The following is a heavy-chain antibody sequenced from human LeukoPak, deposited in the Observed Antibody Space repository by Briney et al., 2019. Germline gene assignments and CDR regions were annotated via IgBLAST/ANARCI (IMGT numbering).Heavy chain of an antibody. J-gene: IGHJ4*02. CDR3: AKDPRRYSRTGGYFEY. CDR1: GFTFSSYA. D-gene: IGHD6-13*01. CDR2: ISYDGSNK. V-gene: IGHV3-30*04. Sequence: GGSLRLSCAASGFTFSSYAMHWVRQAPGKGLEWVAVISYDGSNKYYADSVKGRFTISRDNSKNTLYLQVNSLRAEDTAVYYCAKDPRRYSRTGGYFEYWGQGTLVTVSS.